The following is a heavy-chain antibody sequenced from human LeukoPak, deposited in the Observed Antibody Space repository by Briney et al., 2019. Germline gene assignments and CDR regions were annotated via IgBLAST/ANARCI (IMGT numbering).Heavy chain of an antibody. V-gene: IGHV3-74*01. J-gene: IGHJ4*02. CDR3: ARDLGYCTNDVCHTRFDY. D-gene: IGHD2-8*01. CDR2: ITTDGSST. Sequence: PGGSLRLSCAASGLTFSSHWMHWVCQAPGKGLVWVSRITTDGSSTTYADSVKGRFTISRDNAKNMLYLQVNSLRAEDTAVYYCARDLGYCTNDVCHTRFDYWGQGTLVAVSS. CDR1: GLTFSSHW.